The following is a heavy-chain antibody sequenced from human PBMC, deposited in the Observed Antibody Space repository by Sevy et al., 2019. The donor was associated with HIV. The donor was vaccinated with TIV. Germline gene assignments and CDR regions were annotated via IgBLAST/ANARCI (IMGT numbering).Heavy chain of an antibody. CDR1: GFTFGDYS. CDR2: FGSKASGGAT. V-gene: IGHV3-49*03. J-gene: IGHJ4*02. Sequence: GGSLRLSCTGSGFTFGDYSMSWFRQAPGKGLEWVGFFGSKASGGATEYAAAMKGRFTISRDDSKSVAYLQMNSLKTEDTAMYYCARYIAVVINIDYWGQGTLVTVSS. D-gene: IGHD3-22*01. CDR3: ARYIAVVINIDY.